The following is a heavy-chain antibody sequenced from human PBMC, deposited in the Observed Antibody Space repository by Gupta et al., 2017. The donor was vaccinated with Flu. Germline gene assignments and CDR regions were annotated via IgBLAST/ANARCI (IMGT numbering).Heavy chain of an antibody. D-gene: IGHD6-6*01. Sequence: GRFSVTRDNAKNSLYLQMNSLRVEDTAVYFCVEGQLVITLGYWGQGTLVTVSS. J-gene: IGHJ4*02. CDR3: VEGQLVITLGY. V-gene: IGHV3-11*03.